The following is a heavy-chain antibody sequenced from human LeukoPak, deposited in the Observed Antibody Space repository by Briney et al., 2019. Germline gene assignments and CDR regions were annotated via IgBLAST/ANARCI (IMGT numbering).Heavy chain of an antibody. Sequence: GGSLRLSCAASGFTFSSYAMSWVRQAPGKGLEWVSAISGSGGSTYYADSVKGRFTISRDNSKNTLYLQMNSLRAEDTAVYYCAKVPRFLGYSSSWYLYYFDYWGQGTLVTVSS. J-gene: IGHJ4*02. CDR3: AKVPRFLGYSSSWYLYYFDY. CDR1: GFTFSSYA. D-gene: IGHD6-13*01. CDR2: ISGSGGST. V-gene: IGHV3-23*01.